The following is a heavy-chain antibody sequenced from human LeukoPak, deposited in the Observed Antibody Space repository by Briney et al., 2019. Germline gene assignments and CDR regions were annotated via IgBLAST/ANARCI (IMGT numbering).Heavy chain of an antibody. CDR3: AKDHSVLWFGEFSYFDY. CDR1: GFTFSSYG. Sequence: GGSLRLSCAASGFTFSSYGMHWVRQAPGKGLEWVAVIWYDGSNKYYADSVKGRFTISGDNSKNTLYLQMNSLRAEDTAVYYCAKDHSVLWFGEFSYFDYWGQGTLVTVSS. CDR2: IWYDGSNK. V-gene: IGHV3-33*06. D-gene: IGHD3-10*01. J-gene: IGHJ4*02.